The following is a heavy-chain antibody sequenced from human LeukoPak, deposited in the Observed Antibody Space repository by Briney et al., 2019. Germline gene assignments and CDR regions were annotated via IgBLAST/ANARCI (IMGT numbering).Heavy chain of an antibody. V-gene: IGHV3-21*01. CDR2: ISSSSSYI. D-gene: IGHD2-2*01. CDR3: ATIAVVPAARSPGY. CDR1: GFTFSSYS. J-gene: IGHJ4*02. Sequence: GGSLGLSCAASGFTFSSYSMNWVRQAPGKGLEWVSSISSSSSYIYYADSVKGRFTISRDNAKNSLYLQMNSLRAEDTAVYYCATIAVVPAARSPGYWGQGTLVTVSS.